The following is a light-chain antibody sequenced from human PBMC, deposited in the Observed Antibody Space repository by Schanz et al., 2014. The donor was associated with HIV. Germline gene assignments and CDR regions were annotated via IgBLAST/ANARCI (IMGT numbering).Light chain of an antibody. CDR1: SSDVGGHDR. CDR2: EVD. CDR3: CSYVGSTTVI. J-gene: IGLJ2*01. V-gene: IGLV2-8*01. Sequence: QSALTQPPSASGSPGQSVTISCTGTSSDVGGHDRVSWYQQYPGKAPKLLIYEVDKRPSGVPDRFSGSKSGNTASLTVSGLQAEDEADYYCCSYVGSTTVIFGGGTKLTVL.